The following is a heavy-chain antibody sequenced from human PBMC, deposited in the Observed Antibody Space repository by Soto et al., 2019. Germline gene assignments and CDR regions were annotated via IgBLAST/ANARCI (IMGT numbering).Heavy chain of an antibody. CDR3: ARDADILTGSDAFDI. CDR2: ISSSNSYT. D-gene: IGHD3-9*01. J-gene: IGHJ3*02. CDR1: GFTFSDYY. Sequence: QVQLVESGGGLVKPGGSLRLSCAASGFTFSDYYMSWIRQAQGKGLEGVSYISSSNSYTNYADSVKGRFTISRDNAKNSLYLQMNSLRAEDTAVYYCARDADILTGSDAFDIWGQGTMVTVSS. V-gene: IGHV3-11*05.